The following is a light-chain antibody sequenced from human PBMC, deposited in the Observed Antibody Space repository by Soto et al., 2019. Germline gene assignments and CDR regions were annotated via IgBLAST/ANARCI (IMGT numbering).Light chain of an antibody. CDR1: QSLLHSNGYSY. Sequence: DIVMTQSPLSLPVTPGEPASISCRSSQSLLHSNGYSYFDWYLQKPGQSPQLLIYLGSNRASGVPDRFSGSGSGTDFTLKISRVEAEDVGVYYFMPALQTPLTFGQGTRLEIK. CDR2: LGS. V-gene: IGKV2-28*01. CDR3: MPALQTPLT. J-gene: IGKJ5*01.